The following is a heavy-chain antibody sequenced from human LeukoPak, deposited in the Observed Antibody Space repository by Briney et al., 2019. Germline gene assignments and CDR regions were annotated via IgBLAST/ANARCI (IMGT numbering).Heavy chain of an antibody. J-gene: IGHJ5*02. D-gene: IGHD3-10*01. CDR1: GYTRTELS. V-gene: IGHV1-24*01. CDR3: ATWFRSGSPSRHNWFDP. Sequence: ASVKVSCKVSGYTRTELSMHWVRQAPGKGLEWMGGFDPEDGETIYAQKFQGRVTMTEDTSTDTAYMELSSLRSEDTAVYYCATWFRSGSPSRHNWFDPWGQGTLVTVSS. CDR2: FDPEDGET.